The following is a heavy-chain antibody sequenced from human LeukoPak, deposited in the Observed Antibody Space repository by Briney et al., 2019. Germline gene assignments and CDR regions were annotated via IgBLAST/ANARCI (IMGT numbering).Heavy chain of an antibody. CDR3: ARGWALLWFGELNHEDYYYYMDV. CDR1: GYTFTSYY. Sequence: ASVKVSCKASGYTFTSYYMHWVRQATGQGLEWMGWMNPNSGNTGYAQKFQGRVTMTRDTSTSTVYMELSSLRSEDTAVYYCARGWALLWFGELNHEDYYYYMDVWGKGTTVTISS. J-gene: IGHJ6*03. CDR2: MNPNSGNT. V-gene: IGHV1-8*02. D-gene: IGHD3-10*01.